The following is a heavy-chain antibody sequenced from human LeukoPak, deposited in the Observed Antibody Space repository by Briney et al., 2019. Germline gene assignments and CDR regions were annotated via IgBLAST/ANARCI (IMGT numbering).Heavy chain of an antibody. D-gene: IGHD3-22*01. CDR2: IAPSDSYT. Sequence: GESLKISCKVSGHSFPSYWITWVRQVPGKGLEWMGRIAPSDSYTNYNPSFEGHVTMSVEKSITTVYLQWSSLKASDTAMYYCVKNPPGFYDTPKTGSPPGAQEPLVPVS. CDR3: VKNPPGFYDTPKTGSPP. J-gene: IGHJ5*02. V-gene: IGHV5-10-1*01. CDR1: GHSFPSYW.